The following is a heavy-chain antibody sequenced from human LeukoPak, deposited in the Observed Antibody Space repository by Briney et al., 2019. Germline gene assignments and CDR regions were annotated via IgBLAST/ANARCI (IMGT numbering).Heavy chain of an antibody. CDR1: GGTFSSYA. CDR3: ARASLGYCSGGSCYEGGFDY. J-gene: IGHJ4*02. Sequence: SVKVSCKASGGTFSSYAISWVRQAPGQGLEWMGRIIPIFGTANYAQKFQGRVTITTDESTSTAYMELSSLRSEDTAVYYCARASLGYCSGGSCYEGGFDYWGQGTLVTISS. CDR2: IIPIFGTA. V-gene: IGHV1-69*05. D-gene: IGHD2-15*01.